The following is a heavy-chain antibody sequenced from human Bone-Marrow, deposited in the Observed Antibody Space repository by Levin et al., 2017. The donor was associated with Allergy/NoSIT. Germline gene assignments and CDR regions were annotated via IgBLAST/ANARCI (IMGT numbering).Heavy chain of an antibody. V-gene: IGHV4-31*03. CDR3: ARTDYGDYWRNFDY. D-gene: IGHD4-17*01. CDR2: IHYSGST. J-gene: IGHJ4*02. Sequence: SQTLSLTCTVTGGSISSGGYYWSWIRQHPGKGLEWIGYIHYSGSTYYSPSLKSRVNMSVDTSKNQFSLKLSSVTAADTAVYFCARTDYGDYWRNFDYWGQGTLVTVSS. CDR1: GGSISSGGYY.